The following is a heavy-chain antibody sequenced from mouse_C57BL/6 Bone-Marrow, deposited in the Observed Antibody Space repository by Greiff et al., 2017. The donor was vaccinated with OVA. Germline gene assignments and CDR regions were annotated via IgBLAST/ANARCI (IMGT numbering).Heavy chain of an antibody. CDR2: FYPCGGSI. Sequence: VQLQQPGAELVKPGASVKLSCKASGYTFTEYTIHWVKQRPGQGLEWIGWFYPCGGSINYNEKFKDKATLTADKSSSTAYMALSSLTSEDSAVYFCARHYYSNYVFVLFAYWGQGTLVTVSA. V-gene: IGHV1-62-2*01. D-gene: IGHD2-5*01. CDR3: ARHYYSNYVFVLFAY. J-gene: IGHJ3*01. CDR1: GYTFTEYT.